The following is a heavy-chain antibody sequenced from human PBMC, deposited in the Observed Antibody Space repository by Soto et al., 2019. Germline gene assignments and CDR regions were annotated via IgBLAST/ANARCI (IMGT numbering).Heavy chain of an antibody. CDR2: IYSGGST. J-gene: IGHJ2*01. CDR3: ARDPAYGGNLGNWYFDL. Sequence: EVQLVESGGGLVQPGGSLRLSCAASGFTVSSNYMSWVRQAPGKGLEWVSVIYSGGSTYYADSVKGRFTISRHNSKNTLYLQMNSLRAEDTAVYYCARDPAYGGNLGNWYFDLWGRGTLVTVSS. CDR1: GFTVSSNY. D-gene: IGHD4-17*01. V-gene: IGHV3-53*04.